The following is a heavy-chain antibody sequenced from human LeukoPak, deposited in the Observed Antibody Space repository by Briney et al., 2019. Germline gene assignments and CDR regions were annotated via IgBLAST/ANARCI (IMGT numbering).Heavy chain of an antibody. V-gene: IGHV3-23*01. CDR2: ISGDGTST. Sequence: GGSLRLSCAVSGFTFSSFSMAWVRQAPGKGLEWVSSISGDGTSTPYAASVRGRFTISRDNSKNTLYLQMNSLRAEDTAVYYCAKCHTSCQYNYFGYWGQGTPVTVSS. J-gene: IGHJ4*02. D-gene: IGHD1-1*01. CDR1: GFTFSSFS. CDR3: AKCHTSCQYNYFGY.